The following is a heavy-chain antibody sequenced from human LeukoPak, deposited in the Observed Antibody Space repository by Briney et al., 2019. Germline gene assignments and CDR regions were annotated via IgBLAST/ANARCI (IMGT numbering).Heavy chain of an antibody. V-gene: IGHV4-34*01. CDR2: INHSGST. CDR1: GGSISGFY. D-gene: IGHD5-18*01. CDR3: AKDPRGYSYGLGFDY. Sequence: NPSETLSLTCTVSGGSISGFYWSWIRQPPGKGLEWIGEINHSGSTNYNPSLKSRVTISVDTSKNQFSLKLSSVTAADTAVYYCAKDPRGYSYGLGFDYWGQGTLVTVSS. J-gene: IGHJ4*02.